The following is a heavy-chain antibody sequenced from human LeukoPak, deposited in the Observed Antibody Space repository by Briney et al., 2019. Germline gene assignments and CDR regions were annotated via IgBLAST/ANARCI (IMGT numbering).Heavy chain of an antibody. CDR1: GVTFSSYG. Sequence: GGSLRLSCAASGVTFSSYGMHWVRQAPGKGLEWVAVIWYDGSNKYYADSVKGRFTISRDNSKNTLYLQMNSLRAEDTAVYYCARYGPDYGAIFDYWGQGTLVTVSS. J-gene: IGHJ4*02. D-gene: IGHD4-17*01. CDR2: IWYDGSNK. CDR3: ARYGPDYGAIFDY. V-gene: IGHV3-33*01.